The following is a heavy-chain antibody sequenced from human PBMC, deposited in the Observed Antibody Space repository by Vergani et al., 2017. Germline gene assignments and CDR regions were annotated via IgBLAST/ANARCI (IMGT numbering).Heavy chain of an antibody. J-gene: IGHJ2*01. D-gene: IGHD3-3*01. Sequence: EVQLLESGGGLVQPGGSLRLSCAASGFTFSSYAMSWVRQAPGKGLEWVSAISGSGGSTYYADSLKGRFTISRDNSKNTLYLQMNSLRAEDTAVYYCAKDLTYYDFWSGHYTPYWYFDLWGRGTLVTVSS. V-gene: IGHV3-23*01. CDR2: ISGSGGST. CDR3: AKDLTYYDFWSGHYTPYWYFDL. CDR1: GFTFSSYA.